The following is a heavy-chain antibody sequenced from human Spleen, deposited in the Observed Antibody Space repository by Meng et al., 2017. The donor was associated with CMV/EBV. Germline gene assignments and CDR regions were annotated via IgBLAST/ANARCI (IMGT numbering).Heavy chain of an antibody. D-gene: IGHD2-8*02. J-gene: IGHJ4*02. Sequence: GESLKISCAASGFTFSSYEMNWVRQAPGKGLEWVSYISSSGSTIYYADSVKGRFTMSRDNSQNTLYLQMNSLRVEDTAVYYCARALSWGSIDYWGQGALVTVSS. CDR2: ISSSGSTI. CDR1: GFTFSSYE. CDR3: ARALSWGSIDY. V-gene: IGHV3-48*03.